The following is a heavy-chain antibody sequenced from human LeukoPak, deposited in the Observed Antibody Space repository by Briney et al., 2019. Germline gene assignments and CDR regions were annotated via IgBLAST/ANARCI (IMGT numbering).Heavy chain of an antibody. CDR3: ASPRAYEKYYFDY. CDR1: GYTFTSYY. Sequence: ASVKVSCKASGYTFTSYYMHCGRHAPGHGLEWMGIINPSGGSTSYAQKFQGRVTMTRDTSTSTVYMELSSLRSEDTAVYYCASPRAYEKYYFDYWGQGTLVTVSS. CDR2: INPSGGST. J-gene: IGHJ4*02. D-gene: IGHD3-3*01. V-gene: IGHV1-46*01.